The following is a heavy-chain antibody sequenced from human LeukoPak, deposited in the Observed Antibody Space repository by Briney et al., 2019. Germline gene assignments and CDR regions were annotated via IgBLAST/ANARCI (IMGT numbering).Heavy chain of an antibody. D-gene: IGHD3-3*01. CDR1: GFTFDDYA. J-gene: IGHJ4*02. CDR3: AKATYYDFWSGYYDY. V-gene: IGHV3-9*01. CDR2: ISWNSGSI. Sequence: GRSLRLSCAASGFTFDDYAMHWVRQAPGKGLEWVSGISWNSGSIGYADSVKGRFTISRDNAKNSLYLQMNSLRAEDTALYYCAKATYYDFWSGYYDYWAREPWSPSPQ.